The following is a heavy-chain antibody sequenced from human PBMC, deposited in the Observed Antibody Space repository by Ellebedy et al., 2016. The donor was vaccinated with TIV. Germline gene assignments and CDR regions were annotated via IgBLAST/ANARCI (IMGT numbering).Heavy chain of an antibody. CDR2: ISSDGTNK. V-gene: IGHV3-30*03. J-gene: IGHJ4*02. CDR3: ARDQTVPSVHFDY. Sequence: GESLKISCAASGFTFDDYAMHWVRQAPGKGLEWVTVISSDGTNKFYRDSVKGRFTITRDNSKNTLSLQMKSLRPDDTAVYFCARDQTVPSVHFDYWGQGTLVTVSS. CDR1: GFTFDDYA. D-gene: IGHD2-2*01.